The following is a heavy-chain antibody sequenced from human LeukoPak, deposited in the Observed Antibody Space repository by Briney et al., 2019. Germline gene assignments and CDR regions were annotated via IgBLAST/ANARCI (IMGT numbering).Heavy chain of an antibody. J-gene: IGHJ3*02. Sequence: GGSLGLSCAASGFTFSSYAMSWVRQAPGKGLEWVSAISGSGGSTYYADSVKGRSTISRDNSKNTLYLQMNSLRAEDTAVYYCAANMVRGVIDAFDIWGQGTMVTVSS. V-gene: IGHV3-23*01. CDR1: GFTFSSYA. D-gene: IGHD3-10*01. CDR3: AANMVRGVIDAFDI. CDR2: ISGSGGST.